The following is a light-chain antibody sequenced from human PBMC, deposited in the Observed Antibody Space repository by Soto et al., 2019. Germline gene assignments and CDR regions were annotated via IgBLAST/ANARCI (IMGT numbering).Light chain of an antibody. J-gene: IGKJ2*01. CDR3: QHYGRSPYT. CDR1: QSVSSNY. V-gene: IGKV3-20*01. Sequence: EIVLTQSSGTLSLSPGERATLSCRASQSVSSNYLAWYQQKPGQAPRPLIYGAPSRATGIPDRFSGSGSGTDFTLTISRLEPEDFAVYYCQHYGRSPYTFGQVTKLEIK. CDR2: GAP.